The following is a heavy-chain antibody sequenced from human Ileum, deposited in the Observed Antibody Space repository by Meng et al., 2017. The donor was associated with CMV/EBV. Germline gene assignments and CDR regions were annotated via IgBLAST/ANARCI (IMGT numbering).Heavy chain of an antibody. V-gene: IGHV4-30-4*01. CDR1: VASITNDDYY. Sequence: QVELRGSGQGQWNPSQTLSLTCTVSVASITNDDYYWSWIRQPPGKGLEWIGYIYYNGITYYNPSLKSRIAILVDTSKSQFSLIVSSVTAADTAVYYCAKYSGPSRWFDPWGQGTLVTVSS. D-gene: IGHD5-12*01. CDR2: IYYNGIT. J-gene: IGHJ5*02. CDR3: AKYSGPSRWFDP.